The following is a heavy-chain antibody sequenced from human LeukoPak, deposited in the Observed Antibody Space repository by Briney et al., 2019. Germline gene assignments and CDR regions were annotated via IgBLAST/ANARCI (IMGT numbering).Heavy chain of an antibody. CDR1: GYTFSSYY. J-gene: IGHJ4*02. D-gene: IGHD2-21*01. CDR3: ARQGSRLSLGEYGY. CDR2: IDPRNDFT. V-gene: IGHV1-46*01. Sequence: ASMKVSCKASGYTFSSYYIHWVRQAPGQGLEFMGMIDPRNDFTRSAPKFQGRITLTSDTSSTTIYMELTSLRCEDTAVYYCARQGSRLSLGEYGYWGRGTLVTVSS.